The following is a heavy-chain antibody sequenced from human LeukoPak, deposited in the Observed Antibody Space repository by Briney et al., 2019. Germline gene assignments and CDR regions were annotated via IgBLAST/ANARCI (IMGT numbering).Heavy chain of an antibody. CDR1: GFTFSSYS. CDR3: ARALPGDYDSSGYYRYFDL. D-gene: IGHD3-22*01. CDR2: ISSSSSYI. V-gene: IGHV3-21*01. Sequence: GGSLRLSCAASGFTFSSYSMNWVRQAPGKGLEWVSSISSSSSYIYYADSVKGRFTISRDNDKNSLYLQMNSLRAEDTAVYYCARALPGDYDSSGYYRYFDLWGRGTLVTVSS. J-gene: IGHJ2*01.